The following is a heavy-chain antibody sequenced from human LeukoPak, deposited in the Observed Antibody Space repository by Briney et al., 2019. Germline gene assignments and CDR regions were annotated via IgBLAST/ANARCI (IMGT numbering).Heavy chain of an antibody. D-gene: IGHD5-18*01. J-gene: IGHJ4*02. CDR2: IYYSGST. Sequence: PSETLSLTCTVSGGSISSSSYYWGWIRQPPGKGLEWIGSIYYSGSTYYNPSLKSRVTISVDTSKNQFSLKLSSVTAADTAVYYCARHDGYTAMFLFDYWGQGTLVTVSS. V-gene: IGHV4-39*01. CDR1: GGSISSSSYY. CDR3: ARHDGYTAMFLFDY.